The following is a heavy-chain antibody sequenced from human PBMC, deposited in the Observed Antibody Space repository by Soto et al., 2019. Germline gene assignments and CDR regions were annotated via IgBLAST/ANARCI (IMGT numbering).Heavy chain of an antibody. J-gene: IGHJ4*02. Sequence: QVQLVQSGAEVKKPGASVKVSCKASGDTFTDYYIHWVRQAPGQGLEWMGTVNPSGGHTTYAQHFLGRRTLTRDTSTSTLYMERTSLTSEETAVYYCARGGHVVVVTAALDYWGQGPLVTVSS. CDR2: VNPSGGHT. V-gene: IGHV1-46*01. CDR1: GDTFTDYY. CDR3: ARGGHVVVVTAALDY. D-gene: IGHD2-21*02.